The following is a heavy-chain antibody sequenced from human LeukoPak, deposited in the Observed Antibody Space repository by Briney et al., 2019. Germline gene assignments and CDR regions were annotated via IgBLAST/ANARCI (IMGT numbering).Heavy chain of an antibody. CDR2: ISGSGGST. V-gene: IGHV3-23*01. CDR1: GFTFSSYG. CDR3: AKSHSTYYYDSSGYPDAFDI. Sequence: GGSLRLSCAASGFTFSSYGMSWVRQAPGKGLEWVSAISGSGGSTYYADSVKGRFTISRDNSKNTLYLQMNSLRAEDTAVYYCAKSHSTYYYDSSGYPDAFDIWGQGTMVTVSS. D-gene: IGHD3-22*01. J-gene: IGHJ3*02.